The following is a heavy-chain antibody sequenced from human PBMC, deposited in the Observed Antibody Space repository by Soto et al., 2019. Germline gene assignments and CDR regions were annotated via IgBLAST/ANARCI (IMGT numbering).Heavy chain of an antibody. J-gene: IGHJ4*02. D-gene: IGHD3-22*01. CDR3: ARPTYYYDSSGYYYYFDY. V-gene: IGHV2-26*01. Sequence: SGPTLLNPTETLTLTCTVSGFSLSNARMGVSWIRQPPGKALEWLAHIFSNDEKSYSTSLKSRLTISKDTSKSQVVLTMTNMDPVDTATYYCARPTYYYDSSGYYYYFDYWGQGTLVTVSS. CDR1: GFSLSNARMG. CDR2: IFSNDEK.